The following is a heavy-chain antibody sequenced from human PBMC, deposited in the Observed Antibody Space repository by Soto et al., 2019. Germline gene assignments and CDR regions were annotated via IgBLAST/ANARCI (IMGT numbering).Heavy chain of an antibody. J-gene: IGHJ6*02. CDR3: VSSRQMESGNDYGLGV. D-gene: IGHD1-1*01. CDR1: GVSLNTADPW. V-gene: IGHV4-30-4*01. CDR2: YHSGGST. Sequence: QVQLQESGSGLVKPSQSLSLTCTVSGVSLNTADPWWSWIGQSPGTGLEFIGYYHSGGSTYYDAFFRSRVIISADTANSQFFLKLSSVTFADTAGYLCVSSRQMESGNDYGLGVWGQGTTVTVSS.